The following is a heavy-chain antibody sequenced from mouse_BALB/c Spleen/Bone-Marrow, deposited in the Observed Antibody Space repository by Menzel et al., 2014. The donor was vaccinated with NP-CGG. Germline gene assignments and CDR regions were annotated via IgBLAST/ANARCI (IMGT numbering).Heavy chain of an antibody. CDR2: ISSGSSTI. J-gene: IGHJ2*01. V-gene: IGHV5-17*02. CDR1: GFTFSSFG. Sequence: EAQGVDTRGGLVQTGGSRKLSCAAYGFTFSSFGMHWVRQAPEKGLEWVAYISSGSSTIYYGDTVMGRFTISRDNPKNTLFLQMTSLRSEDTATYYCVRSGSSSGYFYYFSQGSTPTIYS. CDR3: VRSGSSSGYFYY. D-gene: IGHD1-1*01.